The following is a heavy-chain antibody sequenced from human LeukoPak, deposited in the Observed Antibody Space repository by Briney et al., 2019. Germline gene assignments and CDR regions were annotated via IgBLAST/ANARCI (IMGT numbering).Heavy chain of an antibody. V-gene: IGHV4-59*08. CDR1: GGSISSHY. D-gene: IGHD3-9*01. CDR3: ARHKDDILTGYYTFDY. Sequence: SETLSLTCTVSGGSISSHYWSWIRQPPGKGLEWIGYIYYSGSTNYNPSLKSRVTISVDTSKNQFSLKLSSVTAADTAVYYCARHKDDILTGYYTFDYWGQGTLVTVSS. J-gene: IGHJ4*02. CDR2: IYYSGST.